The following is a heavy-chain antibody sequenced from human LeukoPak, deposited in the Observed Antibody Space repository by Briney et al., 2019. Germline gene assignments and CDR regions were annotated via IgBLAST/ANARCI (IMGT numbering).Heavy chain of an antibody. Sequence: ASVKVSCKAPGYTFTDYYIHWVRQAPGQGLEWMGWINPHSGGTNYAQKFQGRVAMTRDTSISTAYMELSRLRSDDTAVYFCASGFMDYDRSGYYDDAFDIWGQGTMVTVSS. V-gene: IGHV1-2*02. J-gene: IGHJ3*02. CDR2: INPHSGGT. CDR3: ASGFMDYDRSGYYDDAFDI. D-gene: IGHD3-22*01. CDR1: GYTFTDYY.